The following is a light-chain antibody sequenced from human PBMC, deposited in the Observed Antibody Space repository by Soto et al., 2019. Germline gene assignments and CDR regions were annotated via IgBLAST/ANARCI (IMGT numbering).Light chain of an antibody. Sequence: QSVLTQPPSASGSPGQSVTISCTGTSSDVGGYNFVAWYQQHPGKAPKLMISEVSKRPSGVPDRFSGSNSGNTASLTVSGLQAEDEADYYCSSYAGSNIFVFGTGTRSPS. CDR2: EVS. V-gene: IGLV2-8*01. J-gene: IGLJ1*01. CDR3: SSYAGSNIFV. CDR1: SSDVGGYNF.